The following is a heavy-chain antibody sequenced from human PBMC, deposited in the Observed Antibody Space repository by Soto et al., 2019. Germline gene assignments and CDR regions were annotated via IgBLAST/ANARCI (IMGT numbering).Heavy chain of an antibody. Sequence: QVQLVQSGAEVKKPGASVKVSCKASGYTFTSKAMHWVRQAPGQRLEWMGWINAGNGNTKYSQKFQGRVTITRDTSASTAYMELSSLRSEDTAVYYCASSEWLSYGMDVWGQGTTVTVSS. J-gene: IGHJ6*02. CDR1: GYTFTSKA. D-gene: IGHD3-3*01. CDR3: ASSEWLSYGMDV. V-gene: IGHV1-3*01. CDR2: INAGNGNT.